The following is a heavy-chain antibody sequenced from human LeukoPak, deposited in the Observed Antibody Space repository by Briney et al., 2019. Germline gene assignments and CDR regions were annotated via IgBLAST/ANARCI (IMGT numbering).Heavy chain of an antibody. CDR3: ARVRYNWFDP. Sequence: NASETLFLTCTVSGGSISSYYWSWIRQPPGKGLEWIGYIYYSGSTNYNPSLKSRVTISVDTSKTQFSLKLSSVTAADTAVYYCARVRYNWFDPWGQGTLVTVSS. V-gene: IGHV4-59*12. CDR1: GGSISSYY. J-gene: IGHJ5*02. CDR2: IYYSGST.